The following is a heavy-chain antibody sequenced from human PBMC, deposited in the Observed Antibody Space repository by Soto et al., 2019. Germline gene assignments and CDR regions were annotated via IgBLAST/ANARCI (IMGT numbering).Heavy chain of an antibody. CDR3: ARDPSYYDSSGYQKDDAFDI. V-gene: IGHV1-69*13. CDR1: GGTFSSYA. CDR2: IIPIFGTA. Sequence: SVKVSCQASGGTFSSYAISWVRQAPGQGLEWMGGIIPIFGTANYAQKFQGRVTITADESTSTAYMELSSLRSEDTAVYYCARDPSYYDSSGYQKDDAFDIWGQGTMVTVSS. D-gene: IGHD3-22*01. J-gene: IGHJ3*02.